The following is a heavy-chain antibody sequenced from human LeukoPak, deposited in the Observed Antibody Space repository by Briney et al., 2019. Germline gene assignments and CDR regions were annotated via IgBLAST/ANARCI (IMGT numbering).Heavy chain of an antibody. D-gene: IGHD2-8*02. Sequence: PSETLSLTCTVSGGSISSYYWTWIRQPAGKGLEWIGRIHPSGTTNHNPSLKSRVIMSLDMSNNQFSLKVRSVTAADTAVYYCARDTEVTGGRSWDFWGQGTLVTVSS. J-gene: IGHJ4*02. CDR2: IHPSGTT. CDR3: ARDTEVTGGRSWDF. V-gene: IGHV4-4*07. CDR1: GGSISSYY.